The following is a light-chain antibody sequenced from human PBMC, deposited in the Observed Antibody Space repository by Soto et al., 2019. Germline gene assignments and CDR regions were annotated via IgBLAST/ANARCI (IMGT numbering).Light chain of an antibody. V-gene: IGLV2-23*02. Sequence: QSALTQPASVSGSLGQSITITCTGTSHDIGSYTLVSWYQHHPGRAPKLIIYEATKRPSGISDRFSGSKSGNTASLTISGLQPEDEADYYCCSYAGSSTFVWVFGGGTKLTVL. CDR1: SHDIGSYTL. CDR2: EAT. J-gene: IGLJ3*02. CDR3: CSYAGSSTFVWV.